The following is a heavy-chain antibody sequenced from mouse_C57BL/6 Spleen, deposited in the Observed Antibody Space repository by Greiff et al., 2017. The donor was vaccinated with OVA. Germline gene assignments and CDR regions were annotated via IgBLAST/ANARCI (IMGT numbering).Heavy chain of an antibody. CDR1: GYTFTSYG. Sequence: QVQLQQPGAELVKPGASVKLSCTASGYTFTSYGMHWVKQRPGKGLEWIGLIHPNSGSTNYNEKFKSKATLTVDKSSSTAFLQLSSLTSEDSAVYYCAIDYDAGYAMDYWGQGTSVTVSS. D-gene: IGHD2-4*01. CDR2: IHPNSGST. J-gene: IGHJ4*01. V-gene: IGHV1-64*01. CDR3: AIDYDAGYAMDY.